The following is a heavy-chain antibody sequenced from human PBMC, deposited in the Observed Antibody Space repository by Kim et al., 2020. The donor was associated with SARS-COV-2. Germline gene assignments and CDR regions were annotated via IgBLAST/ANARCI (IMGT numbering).Heavy chain of an antibody. V-gene: IGHV6-1*01. Sequence: YNDYAVSVNSRITINPDTSKNQFSLQLNSVTPEDTAVYYCARSSARRFDYWGQGALVTVSS. D-gene: IGHD6-6*01. J-gene: IGHJ4*02. CDR3: ARSSARRFDY. CDR2: YN.